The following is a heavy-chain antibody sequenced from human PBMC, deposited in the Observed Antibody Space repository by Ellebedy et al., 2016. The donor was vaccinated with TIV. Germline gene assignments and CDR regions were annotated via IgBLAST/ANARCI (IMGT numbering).Heavy chain of an antibody. CDR2: ISGSGGST. D-gene: IGHD2-21*01. Sequence: GGSLRLSXAASGFTFSSYAMSWVRQAPGKGLEWVSAISGSGGSTYYADSVEGRFTISRDNAKNSLYLQMNSLRAEDTAVYYCARVAGLKGPPVAWGQGTLVTVSS. CDR1: GFTFSSYA. J-gene: IGHJ5*02. V-gene: IGHV3-23*01. CDR3: ARVAGLKGPPVA.